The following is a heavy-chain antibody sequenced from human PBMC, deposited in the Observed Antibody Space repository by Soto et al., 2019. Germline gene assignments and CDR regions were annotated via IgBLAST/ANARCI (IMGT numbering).Heavy chain of an antibody. J-gene: IGHJ4*02. CDR1: GYTFTTYG. CDR2: ISVYNGNT. V-gene: IGHV1-18*04. D-gene: IGHD6-19*01. Sequence: ASVKVSCKASGYTFTTYGITWVRQAPGQGLEWMGWISVYNGNTKYGKKFQGWVTLTRDTSVSTAYMELNRLKSDDTAVFFCARGVSGWSPFDVWGQGTLVTVSS. CDR3: ARGVSGWSPFDV.